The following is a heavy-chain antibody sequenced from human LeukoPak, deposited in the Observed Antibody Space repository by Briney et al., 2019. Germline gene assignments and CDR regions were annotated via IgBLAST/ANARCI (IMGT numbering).Heavy chain of an antibody. D-gene: IGHD3-22*01. CDR2: IKTDGSEK. CDR1: GFSFRNSW. V-gene: IGHV3-7*01. CDR3: ATYSSLNRREFQY. Sequence: GGSLRLSCAASGFSFRNSWMSWVRQALGKGLQWVANIKTDGSEKYYVDSVKGRFTISRDNAKNSLYLQMNSLRAEDTAVYYCATYSSLNRREFQYWGQGTLLTVSS. J-gene: IGHJ1*01.